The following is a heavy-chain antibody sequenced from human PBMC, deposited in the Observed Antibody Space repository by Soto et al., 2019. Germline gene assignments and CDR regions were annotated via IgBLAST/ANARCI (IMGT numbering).Heavy chain of an antibody. V-gene: IGHV1-18*01. CDR1: GYTFFTYG. J-gene: IGHJ6*02. D-gene: IGHD2-2*01. CDR2: ISTYNGNT. Sequence: GASVKVSCKASGYTFFTYGITWVRQAPGQGLEWMGWISTYNGNTNYAQKLQGRVTMTTDTSTSTAYMELRSLRTDDTAVYYCARDPLGFCSSTSCYSGQYYYYGMDVWGQGTTVTVSS. CDR3: ARDPLGFCSSTSCYSGQYYYYGMDV.